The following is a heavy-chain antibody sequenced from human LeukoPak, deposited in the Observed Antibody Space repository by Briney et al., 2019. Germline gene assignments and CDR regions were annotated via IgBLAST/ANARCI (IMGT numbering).Heavy chain of an antibody. J-gene: IGHJ4*02. CDR1: GFTFSSYA. D-gene: IGHD4-23*01. CDR3: TNSYFDY. V-gene: IGHV3-23*01. CDR2: ISASGSA. Sequence: GGSLRLSCAASGFTFSSYAMSWVRQAPGKGLEWVSAISASGSASYADSVKGRFTNSRDNSKNTLYLQVNSLRADDTAVYYCTNSYFDYWGQGTLVTVSS.